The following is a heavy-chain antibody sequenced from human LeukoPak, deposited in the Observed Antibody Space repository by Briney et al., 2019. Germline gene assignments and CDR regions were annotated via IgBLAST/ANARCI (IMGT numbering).Heavy chain of an antibody. D-gene: IGHD3-3*01. Sequence: GGSLRLSCAASGFTFSSYWVHWVRHAPGKGLVWVSYIKSDGSNIKYADSVKGRFTISRDNTKNSLYLQMNSLRVEDTAVFYCARDQYDTWSRRGNFDSWGQGTLVIVSS. J-gene: IGHJ4*02. CDR3: ARDQYDTWSRRGNFDS. V-gene: IGHV3-74*03. CDR2: IKSDGSNI. CDR1: GFTFSSYW.